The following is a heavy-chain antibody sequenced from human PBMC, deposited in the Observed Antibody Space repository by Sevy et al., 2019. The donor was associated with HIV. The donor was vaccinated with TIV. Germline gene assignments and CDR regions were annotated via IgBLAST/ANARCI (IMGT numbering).Heavy chain of an antibody. V-gene: IGHV4-34*01. CDR2: INHSGST. D-gene: IGHD6-19*01. Sequence: SDTLSLTCAVYGGSFSGYYWSWIRQPPGKGLEWIGEINHSGSTNYNPSLKSRVTISVDTSKNQFSLKLSSVTAADTAVYYCARGVGSGWYKVWFDPWGQGTLVTVSS. J-gene: IGHJ5*02. CDR3: ARGVGSGWYKVWFDP. CDR1: GGSFSGYY.